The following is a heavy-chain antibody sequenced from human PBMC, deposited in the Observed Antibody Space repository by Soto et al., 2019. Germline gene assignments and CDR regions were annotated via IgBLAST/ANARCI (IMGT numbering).Heavy chain of an antibody. V-gene: IGHV3-23*01. CDR3: ANQGFCGGGSCLFRPWYFDL. J-gene: IGHJ2*01. CDR1: ESTFSSYA. Sequence: EVQLLESGGGLVQPGGSLRLSCAASESTFSSYAMSWVRQAPGKGLEWVSANSGSGDSADYADSVKGRFIISRDTSKNTLYLQMNSLRSDDTAVYYCANQGFCGGGSCLFRPWYFDLWGRGTLVTVSS. CDR2: NSGSGDSA. D-gene: IGHD2-15*01.